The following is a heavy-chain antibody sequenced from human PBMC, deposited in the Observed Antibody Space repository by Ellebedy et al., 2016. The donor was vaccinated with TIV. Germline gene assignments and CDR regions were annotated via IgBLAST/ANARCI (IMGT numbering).Heavy chain of an antibody. D-gene: IGHD4-23*01. CDR1: GYTFTSYD. CDR2: INPYNAKT. Sequence: AASVKVSCKASGYTFTSYDISWVRQPPGQGLEWMGWINPYNAKTENAQKLQGRVTMTTDTSTSTAYMELRSLRSDDTAVYYCARNAVVINDCWGQGTLVTVSS. J-gene: IGHJ4*02. CDR3: ARNAVVINDC. V-gene: IGHV1-18*04.